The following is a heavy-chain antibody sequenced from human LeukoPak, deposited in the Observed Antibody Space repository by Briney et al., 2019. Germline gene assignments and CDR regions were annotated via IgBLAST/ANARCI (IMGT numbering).Heavy chain of an antibody. V-gene: IGHV3-23*01. Sequence: GGSLRLSCAASGFTFSSYAMSWVRQAPGKGLEWVSGISGSGGSTYYADSVKGRFTISRDNSKNTLYLQMNSLRAEDTAVYYCAKDREGSGYDLSYFDYWGQGTLVTVSS. CDR2: ISGSGGST. J-gene: IGHJ4*02. CDR1: GFTFSSYA. D-gene: IGHD5-12*01. CDR3: AKDREGSGYDLSYFDY.